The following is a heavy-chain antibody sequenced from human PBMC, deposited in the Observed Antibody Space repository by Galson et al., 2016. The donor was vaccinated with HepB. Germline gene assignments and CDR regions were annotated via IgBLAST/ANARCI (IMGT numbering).Heavy chain of an antibody. D-gene: IGHD2-8*01. V-gene: IGHV3-11*04. J-gene: IGHJ6*02. CDR1: GFAISDYY. CDR2: ISGRGETT. CDR3: ARFRFCTHDINFRNVDV. Sequence: SLRLSCAASGFAISDYYMTWIRQAPGKGLEWLSYISGRGETTYYTDSVKGRFAISRDSTKNSLHLQMDSLRADDTAVYYCARFRFCTHDINFRNVDVWGQGTTVTASS.